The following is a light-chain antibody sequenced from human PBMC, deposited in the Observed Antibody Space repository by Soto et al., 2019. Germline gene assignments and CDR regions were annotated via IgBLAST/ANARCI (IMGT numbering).Light chain of an antibody. V-gene: IGLV1-40*01. CDR1: SSNIGAGYD. J-gene: IGLJ2*01. CDR2: DNN. Sequence: QSVLTQPPSMSGAPGQRVTISCTGSSSNIGAGYDVHWYQQHPGTAPKLLIFDNNNQPSGVPDRFSGSKSDTSASLAITGLQAEDEADYYCQSFDTSLSGFVVFGGGTKVTVL. CDR3: QSFDTSLSGFVV.